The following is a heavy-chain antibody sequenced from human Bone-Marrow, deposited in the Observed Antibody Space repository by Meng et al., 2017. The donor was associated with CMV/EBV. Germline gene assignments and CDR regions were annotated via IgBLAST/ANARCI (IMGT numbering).Heavy chain of an antibody. Sequence: SETLSLTCAVSGGSFSGYYWSWIRQPPGKGLEWIGEINHSGSTNYNPSLKSRVTISVDTSKNQFSLKLSSVTAADTAVYYCARGAGLIAVAGRKPHFDYWGQGTLVTVSS. CDR1: GGSFSGYY. CDR3: ARGAGLIAVAGRKPHFDY. D-gene: IGHD6-19*01. V-gene: IGHV4-34*01. J-gene: IGHJ4*02. CDR2: INHSGST.